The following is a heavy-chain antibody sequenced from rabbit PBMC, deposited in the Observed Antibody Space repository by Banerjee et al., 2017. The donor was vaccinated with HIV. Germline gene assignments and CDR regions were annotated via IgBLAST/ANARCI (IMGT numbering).Heavy chain of an antibody. CDR3: ARDLAGVIGWNFNL. D-gene: IGHD4-1*01. CDR1: GFTLSSYV. J-gene: IGHJ4*01. V-gene: IGHV1S45*01. CDR2: INTSSGNT. Sequence: QEQLEESGGGLVKPEGSLKLSCTVSGFTLSSYVMCWVRQAPGKGLEWIACINTSSGNTVYATWAKGRFTISKTSWTTVTLQMTSLTAADTATYFCARDLAGVIGWNFNLWGPGTLVTVS.